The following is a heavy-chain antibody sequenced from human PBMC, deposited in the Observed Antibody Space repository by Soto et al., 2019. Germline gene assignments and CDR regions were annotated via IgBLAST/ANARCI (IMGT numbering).Heavy chain of an antibody. CDR3: ARSVSFRYQLLKRGMDV. CDR2: IIPIFATA. J-gene: IGHJ6*02. CDR1: GGTFSSYA. D-gene: IGHD2-2*01. V-gene: IGHV1-69*01. Sequence: QVQLVQSGAEVKKPGSSVKVSCKASGGTFSSYAISWVRQAPGQGLEWMGGIIPIFATANYAQKFQGRVMITVDESTTTAYMDLSSLRSEDTAGYYCARSVSFRYQLLKRGMDVWGQGTTVTVSS.